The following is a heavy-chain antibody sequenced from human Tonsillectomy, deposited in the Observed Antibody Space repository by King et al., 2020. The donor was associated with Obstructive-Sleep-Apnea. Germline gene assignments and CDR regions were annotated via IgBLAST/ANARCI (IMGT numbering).Heavy chain of an antibody. CDR1: GVSISSSYYY. D-gene: IGHD2-21*01. Sequence: QLQESGPGLVKPSETLSLTCTVSGVSISSSYYYWGWIRQPPGKGLEWIGSMYYSGSAYDNPSLKSRVTISVDTSKNQMSLQLNSVTAADTAVYFCATTQFCGGDFCHSSDPVDIWGQGTMVTVSS. V-gene: IGHV4-39*01. J-gene: IGHJ3*02. CDR3: ATTQFCGGDFCHSSDPVDI. CDR2: MYYSGSA.